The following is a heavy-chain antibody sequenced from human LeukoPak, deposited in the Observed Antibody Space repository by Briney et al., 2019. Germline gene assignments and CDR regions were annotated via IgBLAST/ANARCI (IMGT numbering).Heavy chain of an antibody. Sequence: HPGGSLRLSCAASGFTFSSYAMSWVRQAPGKGLEWVSAISGSGGSTYYADSVKGRFTISRDNAKNSLYLQMNSLRAEDTAVYYCARVGYCNNANCYRFDYWGQGTLVTVSS. D-gene: IGHD2-8*01. CDR2: ISGSGGST. J-gene: IGHJ4*02. CDR3: ARVGYCNNANCYRFDY. V-gene: IGHV3-23*01. CDR1: GFTFSSYA.